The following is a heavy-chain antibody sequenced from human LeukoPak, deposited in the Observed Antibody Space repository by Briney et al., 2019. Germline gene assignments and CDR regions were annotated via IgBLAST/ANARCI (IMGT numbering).Heavy chain of an antibody. J-gene: IGHJ4*02. D-gene: IGHD3-3*01. CDR1: GGSISSSSYY. CDR3: ARQPNLRFFLW. Sequence: SETLSLTCTVPGGSISSSSYYWGWIRQPPGKGLEWIGSTYYRGRTFSNPSLKSRVTIMVDTSKNQFSLKLSSVTAADTAVYYCARQPNLRFFLWWGQGSLVTVSS. V-gene: IGHV4-39*01. CDR2: TYYRGRT.